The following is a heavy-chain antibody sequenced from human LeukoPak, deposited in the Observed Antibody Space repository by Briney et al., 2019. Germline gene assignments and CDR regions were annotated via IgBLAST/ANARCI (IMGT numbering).Heavy chain of an antibody. CDR3: ASGIRRIPTSAETDY. CDR2: ISSSSSTI. D-gene: IGHD1-14*01. CDR1: GFTFSSYS. Sequence: GGSLRLSCAASGFTFSSYSMNWVRQAPGKGLEWVSYISSSSSTIYYADSVKGRFTISRDNAKNSLKLQMNRLRAEDTAVYYCASGIRRIPTSAETDYWGQGTLVTVSS. V-gene: IGHV3-48*01. J-gene: IGHJ4*02.